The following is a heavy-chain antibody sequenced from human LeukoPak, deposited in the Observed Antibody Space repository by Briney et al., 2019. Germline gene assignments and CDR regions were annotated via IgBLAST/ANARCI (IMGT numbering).Heavy chain of an antibody. V-gene: IGHV4-31*03. CDR3: ARDKSSSQGRYYYYGMDV. J-gene: IGHJ6*02. D-gene: IGHD6-6*01. CDR1: GGSLSSGGYY. CDR2: LYYSGST. Sequence: PSETLSLTCTVSGGSLSSGGYYWSWVRQHPGKGLEWIGYLYYSGSTNYHPSLKSRVTISVDASKNQFSLKLSSVTAADTAVYYCARDKSSSQGRYYYYGMDVWGQGTTVTVSS.